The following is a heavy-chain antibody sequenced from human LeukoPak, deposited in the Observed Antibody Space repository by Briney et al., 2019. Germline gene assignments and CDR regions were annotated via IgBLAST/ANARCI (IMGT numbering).Heavy chain of an antibody. J-gene: IGHJ3*01. Sequence: SVKVSCKASVFTFTSSAVQWVRQARGQRLEWIGWIVVGSGNTNYAQKFQERVTITRDMSTSTVYMELSSLRSEDTAVYYCAAEGRPTVVTFRKGAVDLWGQGTMVTVSS. CDR1: VFTFTSSA. CDR3: AAEGRPTVVTFRKGAVDL. CDR2: IVVGSGNT. V-gene: IGHV1-58*01. D-gene: IGHD4-23*01.